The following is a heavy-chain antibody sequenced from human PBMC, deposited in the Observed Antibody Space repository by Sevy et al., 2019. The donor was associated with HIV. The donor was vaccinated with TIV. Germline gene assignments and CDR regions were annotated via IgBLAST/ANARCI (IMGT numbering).Heavy chain of an antibody. CDR2: ISGSGGST. Sequence: GGSLRLPCAASGFTFSSYAMSWVRQAPGKGLEWVSAISGSGGSTYYADSVKGRFTISRDNSKNTLYLQMNSLRAEDTAVYYCAKAEAVAGTGAPSYYFDYWGQGTLVTVSS. J-gene: IGHJ4*02. CDR3: AKAEAVAGTGAPSYYFDY. V-gene: IGHV3-23*01. CDR1: GFTFSSYA. D-gene: IGHD6-19*01.